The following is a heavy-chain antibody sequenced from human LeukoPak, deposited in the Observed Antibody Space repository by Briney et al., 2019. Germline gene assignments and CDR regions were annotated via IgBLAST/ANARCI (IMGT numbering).Heavy chain of an antibody. CDR1: GFTFSSYD. V-gene: IGHV3-48*03. CDR2: INRGGSPI. D-gene: IGHD4-17*01. Sequence: QPGGSLRLSCVASGFTFSSYDMIWVRQPPGKGLEWVSSINRGGSPIYYADSVRGRFTTSRDNAKKSQFLQMNSLRAEDTAVYYCARVSPNTVTTLQYFDYWGQGTLVTVSS. J-gene: IGHJ4*02. CDR3: ARVSPNTVTTLQYFDY.